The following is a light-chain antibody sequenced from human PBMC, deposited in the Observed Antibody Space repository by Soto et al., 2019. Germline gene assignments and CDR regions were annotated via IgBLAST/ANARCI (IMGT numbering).Light chain of an antibody. CDR1: QSITRY. Sequence: DFQMTQSPSSLPASVGDRVNITCRASQSITRYLNWYQQKPGKAPNLLIYATSNLQTGVPLRFSGSGFGTDFTLTINNLQPEDFATYYCQQSYSVPRTFGGGTKVEI. J-gene: IGKJ4*01. V-gene: IGKV1-39*01. CDR3: QQSYSVPRT. CDR2: ATS.